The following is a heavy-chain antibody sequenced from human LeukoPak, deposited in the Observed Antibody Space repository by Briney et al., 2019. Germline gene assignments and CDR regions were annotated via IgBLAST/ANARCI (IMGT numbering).Heavy chain of an antibody. CDR3: ARGSTRDSSGWYGPGKWFDP. D-gene: IGHD6-19*01. CDR2: INPNSGGT. J-gene: IGHJ5*02. CDR1: GYTFTDYC. V-gene: IGHV1-2*02. Sequence: ASVKVSCKASGYTFTDYCMHWVRQAPGQGLEWMGWINPNSGGTNYAQNFQGRVTMTRGTSISTAFLELSSLRSDDTAVYYCARGSTRDSSGWYGPGKWFDPWGQGTLVTVSS.